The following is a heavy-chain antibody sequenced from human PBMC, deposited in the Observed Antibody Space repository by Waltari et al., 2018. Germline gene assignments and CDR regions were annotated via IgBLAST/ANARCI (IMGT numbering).Heavy chain of an antibody. CDR1: GCSISSFY. V-gene: IGHV4-59*01. CDR3: ARGDMLGYFDY. CDR2: IYYSWST. J-gene: IGHJ4*02. D-gene: IGHD3-10*02. Sequence: GQLQESGPGLVKPSEALAPPRPGSGCSISSFYWSRIRQPPGKGLEWIGYIYYSWSTNYNPSLKSRVTISVDTSKNQFSLKLSSVTAADTAVYYCARGDMLGYFDYWGQGTLVTVSS.